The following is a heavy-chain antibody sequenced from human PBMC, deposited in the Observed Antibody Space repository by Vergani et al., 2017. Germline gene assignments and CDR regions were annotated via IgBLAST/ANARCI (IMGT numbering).Heavy chain of an antibody. J-gene: IGHJ4*02. V-gene: IGHV3-23*01. Sequence: EVQLLESGGGLVQPGGSLRLSCAASGFTFSSYAMSWVRQAPGKGLEWVSAISGSGGSTYYADSVKGRFTISRDNSKNTLYLQMNSLRAEDTAVYYCERYLKGIAVAGGFDYWGQGTLVTVSS. CDR3: ERYLKGIAVAGGFDY. CDR2: ISGSGGST. D-gene: IGHD6-19*01. CDR1: GFTFSSYA.